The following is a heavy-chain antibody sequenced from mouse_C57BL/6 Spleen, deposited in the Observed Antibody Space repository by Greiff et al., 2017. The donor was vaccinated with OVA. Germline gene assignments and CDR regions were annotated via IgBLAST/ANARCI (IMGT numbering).Heavy chain of an antibody. J-gene: IGHJ3*01. D-gene: IGHD2-5*01. CDR2: IDPETGGT. Sequence: QVQLKQSGAELVRPGASVTLSCKASGYTFTDYEMHWVKQTPVHGLEWIGAIDPETGGTAYNQKFKGKAILTADKSSSTAYMELRSLTSEDSAVYYCTSDGYSNYDPIFAYWGQGTLVTVSA. CDR1: GYTFTDYE. CDR3: TSDGYSNYDPIFAY. V-gene: IGHV1-15*01.